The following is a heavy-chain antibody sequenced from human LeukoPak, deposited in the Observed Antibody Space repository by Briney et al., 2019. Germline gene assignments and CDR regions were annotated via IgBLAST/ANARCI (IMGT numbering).Heavy chain of an antibody. CDR2: IIPIFGTA. Sequence: SVKVSFKASGGTFSIYASSWVRQAPGQGLEWMGGIIPIFGTANYAQKFQGRVTITADESTSTAYMELSSLRSEDTAVYYCARDQSSGPDLDAFDIWGQGTMVTVSS. CDR1: GGTFSIYA. V-gene: IGHV1-69*01. D-gene: IGHD3-22*01. CDR3: ARDQSSGPDLDAFDI. J-gene: IGHJ3*02.